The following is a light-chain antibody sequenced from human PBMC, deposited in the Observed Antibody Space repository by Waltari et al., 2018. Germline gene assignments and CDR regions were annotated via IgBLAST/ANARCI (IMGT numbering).Light chain of an antibody. V-gene: IGKV3-20*01. Sequence: ELVLTPSPGTLSLAPGDTATLSFRASQTVGKALTWYQQKPGQAPRLLIYDTSRRAPGIPHRFSGSVFGTDFSHTISRLEPEDFAVYYCQKYDTLPATFGQGTKVEIK. CDR2: DTS. J-gene: IGKJ1*01. CDR1: QTVGKA. CDR3: QKYDTLPAT.